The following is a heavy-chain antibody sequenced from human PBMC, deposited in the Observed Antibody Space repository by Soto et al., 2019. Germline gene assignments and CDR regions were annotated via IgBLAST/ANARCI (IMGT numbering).Heavy chain of an antibody. V-gene: IGHV1-18*01. CDR3: ARDLNDQLLPFDY. CDR1: GYTFTTHG. J-gene: IGHJ4*02. D-gene: IGHD1-26*01. CDR2: ISAYNGNT. Sequence: GAPMKVSLKASGYTFTTHGISWVRQAPGQGLEWMGWISAYNGNTNYAQKLQGRVTMTTDTSTSTAYMELRSLRSDDTAVYYCARDLNDQLLPFDYWGQGTLVTVSS.